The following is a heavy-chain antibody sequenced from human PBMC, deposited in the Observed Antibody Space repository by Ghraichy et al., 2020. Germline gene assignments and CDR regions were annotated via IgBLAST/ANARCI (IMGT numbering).Heavy chain of an antibody. Sequence: ASVKVSCKASGYTFSDYYIHWVRQAPGQGLEWMGWINANSGGTKYSHKFQGWAAMTRDTSISTAYMELTRLTSDDTAVYYCARGGYSTGGYDSGYYGVDVWGQGTTVIVTS. J-gene: IGHJ6*02. CDR3: ARGGYSTGGYDSGYYGVDV. CDR1: GYTFSDYY. V-gene: IGHV1-2*04. CDR2: INANSGGT. D-gene: IGHD6-19*01.